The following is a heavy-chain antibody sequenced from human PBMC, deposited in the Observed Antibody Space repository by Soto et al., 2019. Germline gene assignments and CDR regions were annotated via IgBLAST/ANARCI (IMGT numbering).Heavy chain of an antibody. CDR3: ARDSGWPIPNFDK. Sequence: XVSLRLSCADSKFDFSSYGIHWVRQAPGKGLEWVAASSYDGRETFYADSAKGRFTVSKEISKNTASLQINALRHEDTAVYFCARDSGWPIPNFDKWGQGTPVTVSS. V-gene: IGHV3-30*03. D-gene: IGHD3-10*01. CDR2: SSYDGRET. J-gene: IGHJ4*02. CDR1: KFDFSSYG.